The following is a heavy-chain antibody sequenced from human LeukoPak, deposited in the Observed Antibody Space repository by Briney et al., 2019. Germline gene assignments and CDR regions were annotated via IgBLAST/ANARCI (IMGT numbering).Heavy chain of an antibody. Sequence: GASVKVSCKASVGTFSSYAISWVRQAPGQGLEWMGGIIPIFGTANYAQKFQGRVTITADESTSTAYMELSSLRSEDTAVYYCARDLTDCSSTSCLAYYYYYYGMDVWGQGTTVTVSS. J-gene: IGHJ6*02. CDR1: VGTFSSYA. D-gene: IGHD2-2*01. V-gene: IGHV1-69*13. CDR2: IIPIFGTA. CDR3: ARDLTDCSSTSCLAYYYYYYGMDV.